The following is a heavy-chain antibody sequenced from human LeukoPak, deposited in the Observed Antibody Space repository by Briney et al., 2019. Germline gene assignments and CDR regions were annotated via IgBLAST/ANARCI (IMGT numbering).Heavy chain of an antibody. D-gene: IGHD3-10*01. CDR3: ALGFSPYYYGSGSSYFDY. CDR1: GFTFSSYW. Sequence: PGGSLRLSCAASGFTFSSYWMHWVRQAPGKGLVWVSRINSDGSSTSYADSVKGRFTISRDNAKNTLYLQMNSLRAEDTAVYYCALGFSPYYYGSGSSYFDYWGQGTLVTVSS. CDR2: INSDGSST. J-gene: IGHJ4*02. V-gene: IGHV3-74*01.